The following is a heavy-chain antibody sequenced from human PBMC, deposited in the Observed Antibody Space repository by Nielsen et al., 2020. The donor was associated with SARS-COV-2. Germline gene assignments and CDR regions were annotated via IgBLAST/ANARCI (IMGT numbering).Heavy chain of an antibody. Sequence: SETLSLTCAVSGGSFSGYYWSWIRQSPGKGLEWIGEINHSGSPIYNSSLKSRVTISVDTSQNHFSLKLSSVTAADTAVYYCARPPDTWGQGTMVAVSS. CDR2: INHSGSP. CDR1: GGSFSGYY. V-gene: IGHV4-34*01. CDR3: ARPPDT. J-gene: IGHJ3*01.